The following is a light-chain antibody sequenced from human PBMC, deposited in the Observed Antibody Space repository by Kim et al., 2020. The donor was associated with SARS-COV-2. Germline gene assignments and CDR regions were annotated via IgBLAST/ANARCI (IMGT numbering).Light chain of an antibody. CDR2: DAS. V-gene: IGKV3-11*01. CDR3: QQRSNWPPIT. J-gene: IGKJ5*01. Sequence: SPGERATLSCRASRSVGSYLAWYQQKPGQAPRLLIYDASIRATGIPARFSGSGSGTDFTLTISSLEPDDFAVYYCQQRSNWPPITFGQGTRLEIK. CDR1: RSVGSY.